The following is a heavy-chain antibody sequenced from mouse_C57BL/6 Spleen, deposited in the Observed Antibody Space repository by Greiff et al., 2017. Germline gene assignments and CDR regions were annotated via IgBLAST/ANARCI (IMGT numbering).Heavy chain of an antibody. V-gene: IGHV1-66*01. D-gene: IGHD4-1*01. J-gene: IGHJ1*03. CDR3: ARRWDGYFDV. Sequence: VQRVESGPELVKPGASVKISCKASGYSFTSYYIHWVKQRPGQGLEWIGWIYPGSGNTKYNEKFKGKATLTADTSSSTAYMQLSSLTSEDSAVYYCARRWDGYFDVWGTGTTVTVSS. CDR2: IYPGSGNT. CDR1: GYSFTSYY.